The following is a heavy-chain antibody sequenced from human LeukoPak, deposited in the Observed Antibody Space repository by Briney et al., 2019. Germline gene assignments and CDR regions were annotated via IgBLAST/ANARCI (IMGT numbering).Heavy chain of an antibody. V-gene: IGHV4-4*02. CDR3: ARMAYLYDYGDLDDAFDI. CDR1: GGSISSSNW. D-gene: IGHD4-17*01. J-gene: IGHJ3*02. Sequence: SETLSLTCAVSGGSISSSNWWSWVRQPPGKGLEWIGEIYHSGSTNYNPSLKSRVTISVDKSKNQFSLKLSSVTAADTAVYYCARMAYLYDYGDLDDAFDIWGQGTMVTVSS. CDR2: IYHSGST.